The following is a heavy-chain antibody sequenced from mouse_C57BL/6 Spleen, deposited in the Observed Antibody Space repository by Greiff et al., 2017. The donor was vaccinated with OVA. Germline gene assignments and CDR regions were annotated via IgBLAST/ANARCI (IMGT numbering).Heavy chain of an antibody. J-gene: IGHJ1*03. V-gene: IGHV5-17*01. Sequence: EVQGVESGGGLVKPGGSLKLSCAASGFTFSDYGMHWVRQAPEKGLEWVAYISSGSSTIYYADTVKGRFTISRDNAKNTLFLQMTSLRSEDTAMYYCAKSTMVTRYFDVWGTGTTVTVSS. D-gene: IGHD2-2*01. CDR1: GFTFSDYG. CDR3: AKSTMVTRYFDV. CDR2: ISSGSSTI.